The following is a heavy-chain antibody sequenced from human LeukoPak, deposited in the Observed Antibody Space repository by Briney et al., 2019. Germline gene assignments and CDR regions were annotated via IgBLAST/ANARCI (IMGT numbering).Heavy chain of an antibody. Sequence: GGSLTLSCAASGFTFNSNGMSWVRQAPGKGLEWVSVISASGGSTYYADSVKGRFTISRDNSKNTLYLQINSLRVEDTAVYYCTKFSLRGTYSFDHWGQGTLVTVSS. CDR2: ISASGGST. CDR3: TKFSLRGTYSFDH. D-gene: IGHD3-16*02. V-gene: IGHV3-23*01. J-gene: IGHJ4*02. CDR1: GFTFNSNG.